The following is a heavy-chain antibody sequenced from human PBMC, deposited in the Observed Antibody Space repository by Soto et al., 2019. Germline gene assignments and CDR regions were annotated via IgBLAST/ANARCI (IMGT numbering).Heavy chain of an antibody. CDR2: ISYDGTNR. D-gene: IGHD4-17*01. V-gene: IGHV3-30-3*01. J-gene: IGHJ4*02. Sequence: QVHLVESGGGVVQPGRSLRLSCAASGLTFSNYAILWVRQAPGKGLEWVAFISYDGTNRCYPDSVKGRFTISRDNSKNTLYLQMNSLKTEDTAVYYCARESSSTVTTGGGGSAKDYWGQGTLVTVSS. CDR3: ARESSSTVTTGGGGSAKDY. CDR1: GLTFSNYA.